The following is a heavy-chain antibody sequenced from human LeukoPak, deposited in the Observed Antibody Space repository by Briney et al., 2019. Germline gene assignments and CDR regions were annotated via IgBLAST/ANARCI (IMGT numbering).Heavy chain of an antibody. CDR1: GFTFSSYA. Sequence: GGSLRLSFSASGFTFSSYAMSWVRQAPGKGLEWVSAISGSGGSTYYADSVKGRFTISRDNSKNTLYLQMNSLRAEDTDVYYCAKAGGSGSYSGGYFDYWGQGTLVTVSS. CDR3: AKAGGSGSYSGGYFDY. J-gene: IGHJ4*02. V-gene: IGHV3-23*01. D-gene: IGHD3-10*01. CDR2: ISGSGGST.